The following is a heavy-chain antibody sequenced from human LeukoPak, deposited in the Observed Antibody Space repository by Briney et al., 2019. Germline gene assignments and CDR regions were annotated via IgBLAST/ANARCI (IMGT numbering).Heavy chain of an antibody. D-gene: IGHD5-24*01. CDR3: ARDYKYAFDN. CDR1: GFPFSDYS. CDR2: VGVDSGNT. J-gene: IGHJ4*02. V-gene: IGHV3-48*01. Sequence: GGSLRLSCAASGFPFSDYSMNWVRQAPGKGLERIAYVGVDSGNTNYADSVQGRFTISADKARNSLVLQMNSLRVEDTAVYYCARDYKYAFDNWGQGTLVTVSS.